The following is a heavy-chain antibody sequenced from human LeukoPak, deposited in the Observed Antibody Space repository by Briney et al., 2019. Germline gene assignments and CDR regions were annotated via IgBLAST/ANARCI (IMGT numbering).Heavy chain of an antibody. J-gene: IGHJ4*02. V-gene: IGHV4-61*09. CDR2: IYTSGST. CDR1: GGSINSGSYY. CDR3: AGSLDY. D-gene: IGHD6-25*01. Sequence: KASQTLSLTCTVSGGSINSGSYYWNWIRQPAGKGLEWIGHIYTSGSTNYNPSLKSRVTISVDTSKNQFSLKLSSVTAADTAVYYCAGSLDYWGQGTLVTVSS.